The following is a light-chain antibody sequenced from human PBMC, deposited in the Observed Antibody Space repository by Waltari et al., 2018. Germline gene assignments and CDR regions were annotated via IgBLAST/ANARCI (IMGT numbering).Light chain of an antibody. J-gene: IGKJ2*01. Sequence: EILMTQSPATLSVSPGERATLSCRASQSVSSNLAWYQQKPGQAPRLLIYGASTRATGIPARFSGSESGTEFTLTISSMQSEDFAVYYCQQYNNWPPYTFGQGTKLEIK. CDR2: GAS. V-gene: IGKV3-15*01. CDR3: QQYNNWPPYT. CDR1: QSVSSN.